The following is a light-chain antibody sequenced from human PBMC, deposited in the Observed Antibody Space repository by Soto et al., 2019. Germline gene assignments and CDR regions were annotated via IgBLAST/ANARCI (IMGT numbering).Light chain of an antibody. CDR1: SIDVGGYNY. J-gene: IGLJ1*01. CDR3: CSYAGSYTYV. V-gene: IGLV2-11*01. Sequence: QSALTQPRSVSGSPGQSVTISCTGTSIDVGGYNYVSWYQQHPGKAPKLMIYDVSKRPSGVPDRFSGSKSGNTASLTISGLQAEDEADYYCCSYAGSYTYVFGTGTGHRP. CDR2: DVS.